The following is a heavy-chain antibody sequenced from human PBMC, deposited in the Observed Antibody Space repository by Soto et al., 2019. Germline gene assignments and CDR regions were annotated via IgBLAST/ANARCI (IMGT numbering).Heavy chain of an antibody. CDR1: GLIVNNNF. D-gene: IGHD2-2*02. Sequence: GGSLRLSCEASGLIVNNNFMNWVRQTPGRGLEWVSVINPEGRTYYADSVKDRFTISRDTSKNTLYLQMNSLRVEDTAVYYCARQTCSSTSCYIGFGYFDYWGQGTLVTVSS. V-gene: IGHV3-66*04. J-gene: IGHJ4*02. CDR3: ARQTCSSTSCYIGFGYFDY. CDR2: INPEGRT.